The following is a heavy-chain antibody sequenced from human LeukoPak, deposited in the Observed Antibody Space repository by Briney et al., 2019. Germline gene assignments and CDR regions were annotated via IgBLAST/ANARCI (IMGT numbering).Heavy chain of an antibody. J-gene: IGHJ3*02. CDR1: GYTFTGYY. CDR3: ASPLTYYYDSSGYRDDAFDI. D-gene: IGHD3-22*01. V-gene: IGHV1-2*02. Sequence: EASVKVSCKASGYTFTGYYMHWVRQAPGQGLEWMGWINPNSGGTNYAQKFQGRVTMTRDTSISTAYMELSRLRSDDTAVYYCASPLTYYYDSSGYRDDAFDIWGQGTMVTVSS. CDR2: INPNSGGT.